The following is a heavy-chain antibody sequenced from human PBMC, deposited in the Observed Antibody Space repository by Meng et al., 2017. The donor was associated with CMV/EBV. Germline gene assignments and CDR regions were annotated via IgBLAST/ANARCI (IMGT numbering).Heavy chain of an antibody. CDR2: ISGSGGST. V-gene: IGHV3-23*01. Sequence: GESLKISCAASGFTFSSYAMSWVRQAPGKGLEWVSAISGSGGSTYYADSVKGRFTISRDNSKNTLYLQMNSLRAEDTAVYYCAKDRDAYCGGDWDYWGQGTLVTVSS. CDR3: AKDRDAYCGGDWDY. J-gene: IGHJ4*02. D-gene: IGHD2-21*01. CDR1: GFTFSSYA.